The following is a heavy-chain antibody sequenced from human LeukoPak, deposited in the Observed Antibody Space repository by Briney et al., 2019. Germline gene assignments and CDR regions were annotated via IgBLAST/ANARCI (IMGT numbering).Heavy chain of an antibody. CDR3: ARDRIAARPEGGYYGMDV. CDR2: IIPIFGTA. Sequence: SVKVSCKASGGTFSSYAISWVRQAPGQGLEWMGGIIPIFGTANYAQKFQGGVTITADESTSTAYMELSSLRSEDTAVYYCARDRIAARPEGGYYGMDVWGQGTTVTVSS. V-gene: IGHV1-69*13. CDR1: GGTFSSYA. D-gene: IGHD6-6*01. J-gene: IGHJ6*02.